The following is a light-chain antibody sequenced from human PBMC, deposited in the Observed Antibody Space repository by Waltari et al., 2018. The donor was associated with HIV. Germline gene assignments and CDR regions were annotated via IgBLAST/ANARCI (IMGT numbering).Light chain of an antibody. J-gene: IGLJ2*01. CDR2: DDK. Sequence: FMLTQPHSVSESPGKQITIPCTRSSGSIARHYVPWYQHRPGTSPTAVAIDDKQGPSGVPDRFSATIDSSSNSAYLTISGLKTEDEADYYCQCNDPTNYVVFGGGTHLTVL. V-gene: IGLV6-57*01. CDR3: QCNDPTNYVV. CDR1: SGSIARHY.